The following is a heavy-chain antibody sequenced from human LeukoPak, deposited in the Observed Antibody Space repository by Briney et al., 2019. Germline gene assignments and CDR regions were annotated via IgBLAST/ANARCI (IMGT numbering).Heavy chain of an antibody. V-gene: IGHV4-4*02. CDR3: ATNGWYCLDH. Sequence: SETLSLTCAVSGGSISSDNWWSWVRQPPGKGLEWIGEIYYSGSTNYNPSLQSRVTISVDKSNNHFSLRLTSVTAADTAVYYCATNGWYCLDHWGQGALVTVSS. J-gene: IGHJ1*01. D-gene: IGHD6-19*01. CDR1: GGSISSDNW. CDR2: IYYSGST.